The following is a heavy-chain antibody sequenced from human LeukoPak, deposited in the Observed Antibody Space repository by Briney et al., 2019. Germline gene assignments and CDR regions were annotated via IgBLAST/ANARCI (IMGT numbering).Heavy chain of an antibody. V-gene: IGHV1-69*04. CDR2: IIPILGIA. D-gene: IGHD2-2*01. Sequence: ASVKVSCKASGYTFTSYGISWVRQAPGQGLEWMGRIIPILGIANYAQKFQGRVTITADKSTSTAYMELSSLRSEDTAVYYCARVCSSTSCYGFGYWGQGTLVTVSS. J-gene: IGHJ4*02. CDR3: ARVCSSTSCYGFGY. CDR1: GYTFTSYG.